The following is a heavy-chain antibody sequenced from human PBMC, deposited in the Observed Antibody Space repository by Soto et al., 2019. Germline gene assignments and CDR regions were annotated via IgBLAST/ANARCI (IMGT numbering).Heavy chain of an antibody. D-gene: IGHD4-17*01. CDR3: ARAYGASYYYYYYGMDV. CDR2: IYYSGST. CDR1: GGSVSSGSYH. J-gene: IGHJ6*02. V-gene: IGHV4-61*01. Sequence: PSETLSLTCTVSGGSVSSGSYHWSWIRQPPGKGLEWIGYIYYSGSTNYNPSLKSRVTISVDTSKNQFSLKLSSVTAADTAVYYCARAYGASYYYYYYGMDVWGQGTTVTVSS.